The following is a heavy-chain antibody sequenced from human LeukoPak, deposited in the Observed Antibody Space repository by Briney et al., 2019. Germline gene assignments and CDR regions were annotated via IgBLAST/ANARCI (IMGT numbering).Heavy chain of an antibody. V-gene: IGHV4-39*01. D-gene: IGHD1-26*01. CDR2: IYYSGST. CDR3: ARHIVGAPYLSHFDY. Sequence: SETLSLTCTVSGGSISSSSYSWGWIRQPPGKGLEWIGSIYYSGSTCYNPSLKSRVTISVDTSKNQFSLKLSSVTAADTAVYYCARHIVGAPYLSHFDYWGQGTLVTVSS. J-gene: IGHJ4*02. CDR1: GGSISSSSYS.